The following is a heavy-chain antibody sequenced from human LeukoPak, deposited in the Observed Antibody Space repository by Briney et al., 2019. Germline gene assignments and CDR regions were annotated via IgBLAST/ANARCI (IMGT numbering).Heavy chain of an antibody. D-gene: IGHD6-13*01. CDR2: INHSGST. CDR1: GGSFSGYY. J-gene: IGHJ4*02. V-gene: IGHV4-34*01. Sequence: SETLSLTCAVYGGSFSGYYWSWIRQPPGKGLEWIGEINHSGSTNYNPSLKSRVTISVDTSKNQFSLKLSSVTAADTAVYYCARTGYMYSSSWYVYDYWGQGTLVTVSS. CDR3: ARTGYMYSSSWYVYDY.